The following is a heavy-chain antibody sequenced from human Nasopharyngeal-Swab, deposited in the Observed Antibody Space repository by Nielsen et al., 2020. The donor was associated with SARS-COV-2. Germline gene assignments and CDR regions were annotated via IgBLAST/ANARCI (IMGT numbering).Heavy chain of an antibody. D-gene: IGHD6-6*01. CDR3: AKGEYSLRFFYYGMDV. V-gene: IGHV3-30*18. CDR2: ISYDGSNK. Sequence: WIRQPPGKGLEWVAAISYDGSNKYYADSVKGRFTISRDNSKNTLYLQMNSLRAEDTAVYYCAKGEYSLRFFYYGMDVWGQGTTVTVSS. J-gene: IGHJ6*02.